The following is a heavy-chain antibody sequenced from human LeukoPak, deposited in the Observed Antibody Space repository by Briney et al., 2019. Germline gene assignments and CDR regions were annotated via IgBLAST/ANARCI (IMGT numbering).Heavy chain of an antibody. CDR1: VYTFSSYG. V-gene: IGHV1-2*02. CDR3: ARGGQWLDFNWFDP. CDR2: IKPNSGGT. D-gene: IGHD6-19*01. Sequence: VASVTVSSTASVYTFSSYGISWVRHAPGQGRGWMGWIKPNSGGTNYAQKFQGRVTLTRDTSISTAYMELSRLRSDDTAVYYCARGGQWLDFNWFDPWGQGTLVTVSS. J-gene: IGHJ5*02.